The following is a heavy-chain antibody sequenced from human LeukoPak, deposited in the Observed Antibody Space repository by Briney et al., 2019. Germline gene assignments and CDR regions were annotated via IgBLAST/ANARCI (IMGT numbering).Heavy chain of an antibody. D-gene: IGHD6-19*01. CDR2: ISGDGGST. V-gene: IGHV3-43*02. CDR3: AKVAEYIAVAGHFDY. CDR1: GFTFDDYA. Sequence: GGSLRLSCAASGFTFDDYATHWVRQAPGKGLEWVSLISGDGGSTYYADSVKGRFTISRDNSKNSLYLQMNSLRTEDTALYYCAKVAEYIAVAGHFDYWGQGTLVTVSS. J-gene: IGHJ4*02.